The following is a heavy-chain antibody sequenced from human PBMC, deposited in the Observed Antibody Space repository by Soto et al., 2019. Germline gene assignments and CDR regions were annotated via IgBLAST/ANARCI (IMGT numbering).Heavy chain of an antibody. CDR2: IFSNDEK. J-gene: IGHJ2*01. CDR3: ARIFLPKYYGSGSPRYFDL. D-gene: IGHD3-10*01. CDR1: GFSLSNARMG. Sequence: QVTLKESGPVLVKPTETLTLTCTVSGFSLSNARMGVSWIRQPPGKALEWLAHIFSNDEKSYSTSLKSRLTISKDTXISTVXXTMTNMDPVDTATYYCARIFLPKYYGSGSPRYFDLWGRGTLVTVSS. V-gene: IGHV2-26*01.